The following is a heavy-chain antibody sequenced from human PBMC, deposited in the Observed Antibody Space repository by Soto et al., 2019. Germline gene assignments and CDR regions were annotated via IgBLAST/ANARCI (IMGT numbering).Heavy chain of an antibody. CDR3: ARGDYHDTSGPFSDAFDV. D-gene: IGHD3-22*01. CDR2: INWNGGST. CDR1: GFTFDDYG. V-gene: IGHV3-20*04. Sequence: GGSLRLSCAASGFTFDDYGMSWVRQAPGKGLEWVSNINWNGGSTGYADSVKGRFTISRDNTKNSLYLQMNSLRAEDTAVYYCARGDYHDTSGPFSDAFDVWGQGTMVTVSS. J-gene: IGHJ3*01.